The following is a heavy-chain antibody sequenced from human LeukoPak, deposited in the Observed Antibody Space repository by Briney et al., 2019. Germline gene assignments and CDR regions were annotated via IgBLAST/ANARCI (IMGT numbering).Heavy chain of an antibody. CDR1: GGSISSYY. CDR3: ASRTRSGYYFDY. CDR2: IYTTGST. V-gene: IGHV4-4*07. Sequence: SETLSLTCTVSGGSISSYYWTWIRQPAGKGLEWIGRIYTTGSTNYNPSLNSRVTMSVDTSKNQFSLKLSSVTAADTAVYYCASRTRSGYYFDYWGQGTLVTVSS. J-gene: IGHJ4*02. D-gene: IGHD3-3*01.